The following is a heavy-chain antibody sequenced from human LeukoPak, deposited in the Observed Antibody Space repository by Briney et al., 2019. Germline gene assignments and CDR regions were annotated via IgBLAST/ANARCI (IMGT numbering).Heavy chain of an antibody. D-gene: IGHD6-19*01. CDR2: IYPGDSDT. Sequence: GESLKISCKGSGYSFTSYWIGWVRQMPGKGLEWMGIIYPGDSDTRYSPSFQGQVTISADKSISTAYLQWSSLKASDTAMYYCARLGSIAVAGKGFDPWGQGTLVTVSS. CDR1: GYSFTSYW. CDR3: ARLGSIAVAGKGFDP. J-gene: IGHJ5*02. V-gene: IGHV5-51*01.